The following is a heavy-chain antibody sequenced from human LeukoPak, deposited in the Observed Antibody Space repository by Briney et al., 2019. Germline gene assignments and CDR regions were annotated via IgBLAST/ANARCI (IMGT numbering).Heavy chain of an antibody. Sequence: GASVKVSCKAPGYTFTSYGISWVRQAPGQGLEWMGWISAYNGNTNYAQKLQGRVTMTTDTSTSTAYMELRSLRSDDTAVYYCAREGSMTTVTHFDYWGQGTLVTVSS. CDR2: ISAYNGNT. J-gene: IGHJ4*02. CDR3: AREGSMTTVTHFDY. V-gene: IGHV1-18*01. D-gene: IGHD4-17*01. CDR1: GYTFTSYG.